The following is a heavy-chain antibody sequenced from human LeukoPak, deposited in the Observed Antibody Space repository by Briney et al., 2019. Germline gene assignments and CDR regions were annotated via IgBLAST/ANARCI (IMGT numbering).Heavy chain of an antibody. D-gene: IGHD5-12*01. J-gene: IGHJ4*02. CDR3: TRVGVDIVATISFDY. V-gene: IGHV3-49*03. CDR2: IRSKAYGGTT. CDR1: GFTFGDYA. Sequence: GGSLRLSCTASGFTFGDYAMSWFRQALGKGLEWVGFIRSKAYGGTTEYAASVKGRFTISRDDSKSIAYLQMNSLKTEDTAVYYCTRVGVDIVATISFDYWGQGTLVTVSS.